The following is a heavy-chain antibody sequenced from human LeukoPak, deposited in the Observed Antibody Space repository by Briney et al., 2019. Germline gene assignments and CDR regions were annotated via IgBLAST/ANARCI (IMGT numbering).Heavy chain of an antibody. D-gene: IGHD1-14*01. CDR1: GFTFSSYS. Sequence: GGSLRLSCAASGFTFSSYSMNWVRQAPGKGLEWVSSISSSSSYIYYADSVKGQFTISRDNAKNSLYLQMNSLRAEDTAVYYCARYKFLALYYYYYYAMDVWGQGTTVTVSS. V-gene: IGHV3-21*01. CDR2: ISSSSSYI. CDR3: ARYKFLALYYYYYYAMDV. J-gene: IGHJ6*02.